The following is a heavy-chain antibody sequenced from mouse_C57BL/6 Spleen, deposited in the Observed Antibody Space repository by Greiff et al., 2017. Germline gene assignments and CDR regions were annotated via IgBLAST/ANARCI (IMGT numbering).Heavy chain of an antibody. CDR3: ATITTVVEKVYYFDY. J-gene: IGHJ2*01. CDR2: INPNYGTT. CDR1: GYSFTDYN. Sequence: VHVKQSGPELVKPGASVKISCKASGYSFTDYNMNWVKQSNGKSLEWIGVINPNYGTTSYNQKFKGKATLTVDQSSSTAYMQLNSLTSEDSAVYYCATITTVVEKVYYFDYWGQGTTLTVSS. V-gene: IGHV1-39*01. D-gene: IGHD1-1*01.